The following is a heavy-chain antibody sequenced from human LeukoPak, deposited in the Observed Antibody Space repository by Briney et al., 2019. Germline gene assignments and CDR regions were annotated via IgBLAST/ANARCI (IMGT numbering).Heavy chain of an antibody. D-gene: IGHD3-22*01. Sequence: GGSLRLSCKASGFTFSTYAMSWIRQAPGKGLEWVSYISSSGNTIYYADSVKGRFTVSRDNAKNSLYLQMSSLRAEDTAVYYCARGITMIVVWGQGTLVTVSP. CDR3: ARGITMIVV. J-gene: IGHJ4*02. CDR2: ISSSGNTI. V-gene: IGHV3-11*01. CDR1: GFTFSTYA.